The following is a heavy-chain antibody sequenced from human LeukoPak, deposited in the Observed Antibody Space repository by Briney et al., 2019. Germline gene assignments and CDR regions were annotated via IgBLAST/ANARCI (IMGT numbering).Heavy chain of an antibody. D-gene: IGHD1-26*01. CDR3: ARGSGSDKGSFDY. Sequence: GGSLRLSCAASGFTFSSYWMHWVRQAPGKGLVWVSRINSDGSSTSYADSVKGRFTISRDNAKNTLYLQMSSLRAEDTAVYYCARGSGSDKGSFDYWGQGTLVTVSS. J-gene: IGHJ4*02. CDR2: INSDGSST. CDR1: GFTFSSYW. V-gene: IGHV3-74*01.